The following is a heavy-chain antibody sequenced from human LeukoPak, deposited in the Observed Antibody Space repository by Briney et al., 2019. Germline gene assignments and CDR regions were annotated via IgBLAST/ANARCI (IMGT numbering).Heavy chain of an antibody. Sequence: GGSLRLSCAASRFTFGNNAMHWVRQTPGKGLEWVSVISSDGSSKFYADSVKGRFTISRDNAKNTLYLQMNSLRAEDTAVYYCARDFAGDRDYWGQGTLVTVSS. CDR1: RFTFGNNA. CDR2: ISSDGSSK. D-gene: IGHD4-17*01. J-gene: IGHJ4*02. CDR3: ARDFAGDRDY. V-gene: IGHV3-30-3*01.